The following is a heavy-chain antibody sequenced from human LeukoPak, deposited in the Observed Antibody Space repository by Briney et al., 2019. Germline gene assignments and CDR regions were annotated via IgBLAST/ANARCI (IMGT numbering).Heavy chain of an antibody. D-gene: IGHD6-6*01. CDR1: GGSISSYY. J-gene: IGHJ4*02. CDR3: ARDSGRYSSSSGFDY. Sequence: SETLSLTCSVSGGSISSYYWSWIRQPAGKGLEWIGRIYTSGSTNYNPSLKSRVTISVDTSKNQFSLKLSSVTAADTAVYYCARDSGRYSSSSGFDYWGQGTLVTVSS. V-gene: IGHV4-4*07. CDR2: IYTSGST.